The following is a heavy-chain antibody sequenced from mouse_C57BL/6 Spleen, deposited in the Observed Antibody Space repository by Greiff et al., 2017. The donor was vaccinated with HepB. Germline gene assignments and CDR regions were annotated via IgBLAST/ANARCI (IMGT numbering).Heavy chain of an antibody. J-gene: IGHJ2*01. CDR1: GYTFTSYW. V-gene: IGHV1-64*01. CDR3: ARGGRGSSYEDY. Sequence: VQLQQSGAELVKPGASVKLSCKASGYTFTSYWMHWVKQRPGQGLEWIGMIHPNSGSTNYNEKFKSKATLTVDKSSSTAYMQLSSLTSEDSAVYYCARGGRGSSYEDYWGQGTTLTVSS. CDR2: IHPNSGST. D-gene: IGHD1-1*01.